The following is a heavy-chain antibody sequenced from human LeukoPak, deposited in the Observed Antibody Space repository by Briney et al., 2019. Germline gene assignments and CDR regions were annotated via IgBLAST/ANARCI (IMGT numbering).Heavy chain of an antibody. CDR3: ANGPDGYNTY. J-gene: IGHJ4*02. D-gene: IGHD5-24*01. CDR2: ITPFNGNT. CDR1: GYTFTYRY. Sequence: SVKVSCKASGYTFTYRYLHWVRQAPGQALEWMGWITPFNGNTNYAQKFQDRVTITRDRSMSTAYMELSSLRSENTAMYYCANGPDGYNTYWGQGTLVTVSS. V-gene: IGHV1-45*02.